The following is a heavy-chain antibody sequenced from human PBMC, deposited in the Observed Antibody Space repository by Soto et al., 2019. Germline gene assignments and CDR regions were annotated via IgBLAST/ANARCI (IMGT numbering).Heavy chain of an antibody. J-gene: IGHJ4*02. CDR3: ASLVLGSSSDY. CDR1: GGTFSSYT. Sequence: QVQLVQSGAEVKKPGSSVKVSCKASGGTFSSYTISWVRQAPGQGLEWMGRIIPILGIANYAQKFQGRVTITADKSTSTAYMELSSLRSEDTAVYYCASLVLGSSSDYWGQGTLVTVSS. CDR2: IIPILGIA. V-gene: IGHV1-69*02. D-gene: IGHD6-6*01.